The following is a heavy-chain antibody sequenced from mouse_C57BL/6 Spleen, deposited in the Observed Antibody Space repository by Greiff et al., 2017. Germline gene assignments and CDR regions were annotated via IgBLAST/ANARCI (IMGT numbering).Heavy chain of an antibody. CDR1: GYAFSSSW. J-gene: IGHJ2*01. D-gene: IGHD1-1*01. CDR2: IYPGDGDT. Sequence: LVKPGASVKISCKASGYAFSSSWMNWVKQRPGKGLEWIGRIYPGDGDTNYNGKFKGKATLTADKSSSTAYMQLSSLTSEDSAVYFCAIITTYYFDYWGQGTTLTVSS. V-gene: IGHV1-82*01. CDR3: AIITTYYFDY.